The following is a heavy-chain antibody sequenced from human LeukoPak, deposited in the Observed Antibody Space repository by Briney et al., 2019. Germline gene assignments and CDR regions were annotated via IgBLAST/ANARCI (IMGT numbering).Heavy chain of an antibody. CDR1: GYSFTGYW. CDR3: ARQIPSEYSHFDY. D-gene: IGHD2-15*01. Sequence: GESLKISCKGSGYSFTGYWIGWVRQMPGKGLEWMGIIYPGDSDTRYSPSFQGQVTISADKSISTAYLQWSSLKASDTAMYYCARQIPSEYSHFDYWGQGTLVTVSS. J-gene: IGHJ4*02. CDR2: IYPGDSDT. V-gene: IGHV5-51*01.